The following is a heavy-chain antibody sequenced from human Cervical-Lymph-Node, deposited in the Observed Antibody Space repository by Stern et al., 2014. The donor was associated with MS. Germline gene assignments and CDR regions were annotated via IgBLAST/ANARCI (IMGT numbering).Heavy chain of an antibody. J-gene: IGHJ4*02. CDR1: GFTFSTHA. Sequence: VQLVESGGGLVKPGGSLRLSCAASGFTFSTHAVNWVRQAPGKGLEWVSSISSSSSCIYYADSVKGRFTISRDNARNSLYLQMNSLRVDDTAVYYCLRDGGDYWGQGTLVTVSS. V-gene: IGHV3-21*01. D-gene: IGHD3-16*01. CDR2: ISSSSSCI. CDR3: LRDGGDY.